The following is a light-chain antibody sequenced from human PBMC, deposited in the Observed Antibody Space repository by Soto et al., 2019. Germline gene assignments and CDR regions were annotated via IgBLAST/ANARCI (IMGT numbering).Light chain of an antibody. J-gene: IGLJ1*01. CDR2: DVS. CDR3: NSYTTSSTLV. Sequence: QSVLTQPASVSGSPGQSITISCTGTSSDVGTYKYVSWYQQHPGKAPKLMIYDVSNRPSGVSNRFSGSKSGNTASLTISGLQAEDEADYYCNSYTTSSTLVFGTETKVTVL. V-gene: IGLV2-14*03. CDR1: SSDVGTYKY.